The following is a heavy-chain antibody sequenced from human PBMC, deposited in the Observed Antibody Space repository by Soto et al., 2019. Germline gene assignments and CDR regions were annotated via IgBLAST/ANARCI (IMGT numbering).Heavy chain of an antibody. CDR3: ARDQVAMVRSYYYGMDV. J-gene: IGHJ6*02. D-gene: IGHD2-21*01. Sequence: ASVKVSCTASGYTFTGYYMHWVRQASGQGLEWMGWINPNSGGTNYAQKFQGRVTMTRDTSISTAYMELSRLRSDDTAVYYCARDQVAMVRSYYYGMDVWGQGSTVTVS. V-gene: IGHV1-2*02. CDR2: INPNSGGT. CDR1: GYTFTGYY.